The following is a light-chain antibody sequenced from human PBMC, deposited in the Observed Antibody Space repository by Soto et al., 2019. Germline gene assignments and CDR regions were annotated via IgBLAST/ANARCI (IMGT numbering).Light chain of an antibody. J-gene: IGLJ1*01. CDR1: SSNIGSNN. Sequence: QSVLTQPPSASGTPGQRVTMSCSGSSSNIGSNNVAWYQQLPGTAPKPLINKNNRRPSGVPDRFSGSKSGSSASLAISGLQAEDEADYDCATWDDSLRRYVFGTGTKVTV. CDR2: KNN. CDR3: ATWDDSLRRYV. V-gene: IGLV1-44*01.